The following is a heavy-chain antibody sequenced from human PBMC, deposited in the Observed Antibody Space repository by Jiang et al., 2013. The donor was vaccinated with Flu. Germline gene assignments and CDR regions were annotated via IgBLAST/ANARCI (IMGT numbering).Heavy chain of an antibody. CDR2: TRNKAHSYTT. CDR3: ARAPYYNNVGSSLDALDV. Sequence: GSVQPGGSLRLSCAASGFTFSDHHMDWVRQAPGKGLEWVGRTRNKAHSYTTAYAASVKGRFTISRDDSKNTVFLQMNSLKTEDTAFYYCARAPYYNNVGSSLDALDVWGQGTLVTVSS. J-gene: IGHJ3*01. V-gene: IGHV3-72*01. CDR1: GFTFSDHH. D-gene: IGHD3-22*01.